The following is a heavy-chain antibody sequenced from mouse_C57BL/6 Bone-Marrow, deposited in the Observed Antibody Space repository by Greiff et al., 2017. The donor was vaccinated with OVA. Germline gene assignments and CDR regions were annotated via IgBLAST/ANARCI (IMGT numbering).Heavy chain of an antibody. CDR2: INPYNGGT. V-gene: IGHV1-19*01. CDR1: GYTFTDYY. D-gene: IGHD1-1*01. CDR3: ARWDYGLYYAMDY. Sequence: VHVKQSGPVLVKPGASVKMSCKASGYTFTDYYMNWVKQSHGKSLEWIGVINPYNGGTSYNQKFKGKATLTVDKSSSTAYMELNSLTSEDSAVYYCARWDYGLYYAMDYWGQGTSVTVSS. J-gene: IGHJ4*01.